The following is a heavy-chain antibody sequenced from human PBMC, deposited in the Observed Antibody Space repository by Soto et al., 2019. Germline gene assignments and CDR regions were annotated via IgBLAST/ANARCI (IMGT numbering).Heavy chain of an antibody. V-gene: IGHV3-30-3*01. CDR3: AIPYSSSWYGPTYFDY. CDR2: ISYDGSNK. Sequence: GSLRLSCAASGFTFSSYAMHWVRQAPGKGLEWVAVISYDGSNKYYADSVKGRFTISRDNSKNTLYLQMNSLRAEDTAVYYCAIPYSSSWYGPTYFDYWGQGTLVTVSS. CDR1: GFTFSSYA. J-gene: IGHJ4*02. D-gene: IGHD6-13*01.